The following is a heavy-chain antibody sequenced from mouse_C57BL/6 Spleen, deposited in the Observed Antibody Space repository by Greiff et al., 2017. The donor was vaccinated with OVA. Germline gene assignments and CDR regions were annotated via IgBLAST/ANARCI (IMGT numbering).Heavy chain of an antibody. CDR2: IYPGDGDT. J-gene: IGHJ2*01. V-gene: IGHV1-80*01. CDR1: GYAFSSYW. D-gene: IGHD2-1*01. Sequence: VQLQQSGAELVKPGASVKISCKASGYAFSSYWMNWVKQRPGKGLEWIGQIYPGDGDTNYNGKFKGKATLTADKSSSTAYMQLSSLTSEDSAVYFCARCPLYCNYFYYFDYWGQGTTLTVSS. CDR3: ARCPLYCNYFYYFDY.